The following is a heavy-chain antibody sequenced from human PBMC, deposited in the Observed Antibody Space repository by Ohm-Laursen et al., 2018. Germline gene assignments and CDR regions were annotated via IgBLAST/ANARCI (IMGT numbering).Heavy chain of an antibody. J-gene: IGHJ6*02. Sequence: SLRLSCAVSGFTFSDYWMTWVRQAPGKGLEWVANIKHDGREKNYVDSVKGRFTLSRDNAKNSLYLQMNSLRAEDTAVYYCARDRVSYYGLDVWGQGTTVTVSS. CDR2: IKHDGREK. V-gene: IGHV3-7*01. D-gene: IGHD3-3*01. CDR1: GFTFSDYW. CDR3: ARDRVSYYGLDV.